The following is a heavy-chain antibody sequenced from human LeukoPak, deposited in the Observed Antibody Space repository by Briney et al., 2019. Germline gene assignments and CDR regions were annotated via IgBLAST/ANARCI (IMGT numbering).Heavy chain of an antibody. V-gene: IGHV4-39*07. CDR1: GGSISSSSYY. CDR3: TRGSIAYYYMDV. CDR2: IYYSGST. D-gene: IGHD3-22*01. Sequence: SETLSLTCTVSGGSISSSSYYWGWIRQPPGKGLEWIGGIYYSGSTYYNPSLKSRVTISVDTSKNQFSLKLSSVTAADTAVYYCTRGSIAYYYMDVWGKGTTVTISS. J-gene: IGHJ6*03.